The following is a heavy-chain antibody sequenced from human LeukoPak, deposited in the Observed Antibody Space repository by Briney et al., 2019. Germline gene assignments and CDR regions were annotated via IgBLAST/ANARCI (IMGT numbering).Heavy chain of an antibody. D-gene: IGHD3-3*01. CDR3: AAASRDYDFWSGFDAFDI. J-gene: IGHJ3*02. CDR1: GYTLTELS. Sequence: ASVKVSCKVSGYTLTELSMHWVRQAPGKGLEWMGGFDPEDGETIYAQKFQGRVTMTEDTSTDTAYMELSSLRSEDTAVYSCAAASRDYDFWSGFDAFDIWGQGTMVTVSS. CDR2: FDPEDGET. V-gene: IGHV1-24*01.